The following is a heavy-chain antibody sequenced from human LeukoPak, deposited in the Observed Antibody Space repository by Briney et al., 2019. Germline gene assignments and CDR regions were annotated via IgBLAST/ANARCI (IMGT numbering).Heavy chain of an antibody. V-gene: IGHV3-7*03. D-gene: IGHD5-12*01. Sequence: GGSLRLSCAASGFTFSTSWMSWVRQVPGKGLEWVANIKKDGSDTYYVDSVKGRFTISRDNAKNSLYLQMNSLRAEDTAMYYCARGRYSGTTYYFDYWGQGTLVTVSS. CDR1: GFTFSTSW. J-gene: IGHJ4*02. CDR2: IKKDGSDT. CDR3: ARGRYSGTTYYFDY.